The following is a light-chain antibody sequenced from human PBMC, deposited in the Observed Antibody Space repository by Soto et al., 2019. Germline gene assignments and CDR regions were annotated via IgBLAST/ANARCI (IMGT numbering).Light chain of an antibody. CDR2: KAS. Sequence: EIQMSQSPSTLPASVGDRVTITCRASQTISSLLAWYQQKPGKAPKLLIYKASTLKSGVPSRFSGSGSGTEFTLTISSLQPDDFAVYYCQQYNNWPPTFGQGTKVAI. CDR3: QQYNNWPPT. J-gene: IGKJ1*01. V-gene: IGKV1-5*03. CDR1: QTISSL.